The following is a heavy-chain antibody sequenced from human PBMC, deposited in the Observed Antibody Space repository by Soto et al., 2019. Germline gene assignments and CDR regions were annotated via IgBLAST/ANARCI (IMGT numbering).Heavy chain of an antibody. CDR2: INRSGST. CDR1: GGSFNGYY. J-gene: IGHJ3*02. D-gene: IGHD1-7*01. V-gene: IGHV4-34*01. CDR3: ARGITGTYDAFDI. Sequence: SETLSLTCAVYGGSFNGYYWSWIRQPPGKGLEWIGEINRSGSTNYTPSLKSRVAISADTSKNQFSLKLSSVTAADTAVYYCARGITGTYDAFDIWGQGTMVTVSS.